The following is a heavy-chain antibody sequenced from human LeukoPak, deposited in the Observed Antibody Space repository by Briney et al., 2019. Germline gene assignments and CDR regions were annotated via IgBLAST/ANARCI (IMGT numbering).Heavy chain of an antibody. V-gene: IGHV1-3*01. CDR3: ARDRSGSWYYFDY. J-gene: IGHJ4*02. CDR1: GYTFTSYG. CDR2: INAGNANT. D-gene: IGHD6-13*01. Sequence: GASVKVSCKASGYTFTSYGISWVRQAPGQRLEWMGWINAGNANTKYSQKFQGRVTISRDTSASTAYMELSSLRSEDTAVYYCARDRSGSWYYFDYWGQGTLVTVSS.